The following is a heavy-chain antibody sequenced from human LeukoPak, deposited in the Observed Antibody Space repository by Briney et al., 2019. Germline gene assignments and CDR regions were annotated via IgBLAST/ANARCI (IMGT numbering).Heavy chain of an antibody. V-gene: IGHV4-59*01. Sequence: SETLSLTCAVYGGSFSGYYWSWLRQPPGKGLEWIGYIYYSGSTNYNPSLKSRVTISVDTSKNQFSLKLSSVTAADTAVYYCASGLRWFDYWGQGTLVTVSS. D-gene: IGHD4-23*01. CDR3: ASGLRWFDY. CDR1: GGSFSGYY. CDR2: IYYSGST. J-gene: IGHJ4*02.